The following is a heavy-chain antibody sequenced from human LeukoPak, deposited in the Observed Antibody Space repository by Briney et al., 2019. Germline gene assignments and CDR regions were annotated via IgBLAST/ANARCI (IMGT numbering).Heavy chain of an antibody. Sequence: GGSLRLSCAASGFAFNTYAMHWVRQAPGQGLEWVALIWHDGSHKFYSNSVRGRFTVSRDDPKNTLYLQMNTLRVEDTAVYYCAKWGDYDILTGYYDSDYWGHGTLVTVSS. CDR3: AKWGDYDILTGYYDSDY. V-gene: IGHV3-33*06. D-gene: IGHD3-9*01. J-gene: IGHJ4*01. CDR1: GFAFNTYA. CDR2: IWHDGSHK.